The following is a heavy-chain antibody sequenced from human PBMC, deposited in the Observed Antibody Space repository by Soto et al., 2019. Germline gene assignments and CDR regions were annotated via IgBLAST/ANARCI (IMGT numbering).Heavy chain of an antibody. D-gene: IGHD1-1*01. V-gene: IGHV4-31*03. CDR3: ARVAGFFGTNVDY. Sequence: QVQLQESGPGLVKPSQTLSLTCTVSGDSISGYYWSWIRQRPGKGLEWIGYIHHSGRPYNNPSLKSRVTMSVDTSKNQFSLKLNSVTAADTAVYYCARVAGFFGTNVDYWGQGTLVTVSS. CDR2: IHHSGRP. J-gene: IGHJ4*02. CDR1: GDSISGYY.